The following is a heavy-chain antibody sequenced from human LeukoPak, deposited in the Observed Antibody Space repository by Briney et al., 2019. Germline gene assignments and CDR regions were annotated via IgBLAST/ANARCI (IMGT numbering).Heavy chain of an antibody. CDR1: GGTFNSYS. CDR3: ARVGCSSVSCYYYHMDV. J-gene: IGHJ6*03. D-gene: IGHD2-2*01. V-gene: IGHV1-69*04. CDR2: IIPMLGLA. Sequence: SVKVSYKASGGTFNSYSISWVRQAPRQGLEWMGRIIPMLGLANYTRKFQGRVTITADRSTSTAYRDVSSLRSGDTAVYYCARVGCSSVSCYYYHMDVWGKGTTVTVSS.